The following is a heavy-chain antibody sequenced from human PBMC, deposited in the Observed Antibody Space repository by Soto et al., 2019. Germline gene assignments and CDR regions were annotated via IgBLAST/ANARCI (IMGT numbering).Heavy chain of an antibody. CDR1: GGSISSSSYY. CDR2: IYYSGST. CDR3: ASNIVLVPAAKRDYYGMDV. V-gene: IGHV4-39*01. Sequence: PSETLSLTCTVSGGSISSSSYYWGWIRQPPGKRLEWIGSIYYSGSTYYNPSLKSRVTISVDTSKNQFSLKLSSVTAADTAVYYCASNIVLVPAAKRDYYGMDVWGQGTTVTVSS. D-gene: IGHD2-2*01. J-gene: IGHJ6*02.